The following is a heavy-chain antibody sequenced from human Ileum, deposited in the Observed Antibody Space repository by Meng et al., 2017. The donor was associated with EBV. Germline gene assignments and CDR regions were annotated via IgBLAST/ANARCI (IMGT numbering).Heavy chain of an antibody. V-gene: IGHV4-61*08. CDR2: VNYNGDS. CDR3: ARDLRVGGAFDY. Sequence: QGQLHQSGPGLVRPSETLSLTCTVSGASVTSSGYYWSWLRQSPGKGLEWLGYVNYNGDSTYNPSLKSRVTIFIDTSKKQFYLNLTSATAADTAIYYCARDLRVGGAFDYWGQGTLVTVSS. D-gene: IGHD1-26*01. J-gene: IGHJ4*02. CDR1: GASVTSSGYY.